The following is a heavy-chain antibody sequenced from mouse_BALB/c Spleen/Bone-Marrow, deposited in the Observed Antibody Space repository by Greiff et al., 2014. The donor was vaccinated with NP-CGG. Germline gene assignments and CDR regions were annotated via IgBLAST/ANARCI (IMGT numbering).Heavy chain of an antibody. D-gene: IGHD1-1*01. J-gene: IGHJ4*01. CDR3: ARWGIIYYYGSSPYAMDY. V-gene: IGHV1-14*01. Sequence: VQLQQSGPELVKPGASVKMSCKAPGYTFTSYVMHWVKQKPGQGLEWIGYINPYNDGTKYNEKFKGKATLTSDKSSSTAYMELSNLTSEDSAVYYCARWGIIYYYGSSPYAMDYWGQGTSVTVSS. CDR1: GYTFTSYV. CDR2: INPYNDGT.